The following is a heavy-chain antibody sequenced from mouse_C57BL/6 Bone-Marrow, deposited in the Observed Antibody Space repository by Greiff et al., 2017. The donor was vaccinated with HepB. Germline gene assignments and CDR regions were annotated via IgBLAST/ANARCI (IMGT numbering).Heavy chain of an antibody. CDR3: ARSYWVDY. CDR2: IHPNSGST. CDR1: GYTFTSYW. J-gene: IGHJ3*01. Sequence: QVQLQQPGAELVKPGASVKLSCTASGYTFTSYWMHWVKQRPGQGLEWIGMIHPNSGSTNYTEKFKGQATLTVDKSSNTAYMQLSSLTSEDSAVYYCARSYWVDYWGQGTLVTVSA. V-gene: IGHV1-64*01.